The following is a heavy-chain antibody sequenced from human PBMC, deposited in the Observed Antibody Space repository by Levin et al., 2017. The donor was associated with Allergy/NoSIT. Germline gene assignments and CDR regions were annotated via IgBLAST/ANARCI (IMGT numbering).Heavy chain of an antibody. Sequence: ASVKVSCAASGFTFSSYSMNWVRQAPGKGLEWVSSISSSSSYIYYADSVKGRFTISRDNAKNSLYLQMNSLRAEDTAVYYCARDRSRYCGGDCYPNYYYYYGMDVWGQGTTVTVSS. CDR2: ISSSSSYI. V-gene: IGHV3-21*01. J-gene: IGHJ6*02. CDR3: ARDRSRYCGGDCYPNYYYYYGMDV. D-gene: IGHD2-21*02. CDR1: GFTFSSYS.